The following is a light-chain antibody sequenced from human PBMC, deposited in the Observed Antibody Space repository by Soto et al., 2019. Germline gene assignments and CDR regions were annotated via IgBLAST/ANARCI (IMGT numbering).Light chain of an antibody. CDR1: QSVTSNY. J-gene: IGKJ1*01. V-gene: IGKV3-20*01. Sequence: EIELTQSPGTLSLSSGERATLSCRASQSVTSNYLSWYQQKPGQAPRLLIYGASNRATGIPDRFSGSGSGTDFTLTISRLEPEDFALYYGQQYGTTPQVFGQGTKVEIK. CDR3: QQYGTTPQV. CDR2: GAS.